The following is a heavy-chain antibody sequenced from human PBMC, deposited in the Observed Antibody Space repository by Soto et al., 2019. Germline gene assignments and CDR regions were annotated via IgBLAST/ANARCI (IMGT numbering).Heavy chain of an antibody. CDR2: LSSSSSTI. V-gene: IGHV3-48*01. D-gene: IGHD5-12*01. Sequence: EVQLVESGGGLVQPGGSLRLSCAASGFTLSSYSMNWVRQAPGKGLEWVSYLSSSSSTIYYADSVKGRFTISRDNAKNSLYLQMNSLRAEDTAVYYCARADSGYAHGYYYYGMDVWGQGTTVTVSS. CDR3: ARADSGYAHGYYYYGMDV. CDR1: GFTLSSYS. J-gene: IGHJ6*02.